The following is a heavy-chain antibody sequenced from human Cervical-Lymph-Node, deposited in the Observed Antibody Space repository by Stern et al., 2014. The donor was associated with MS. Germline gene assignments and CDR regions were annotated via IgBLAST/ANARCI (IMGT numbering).Heavy chain of an antibody. Sequence: VQLVQSGGGLVPPGGSLRLSCAVSGFTFNTYGMSWVRQAPGMGLEWISAIRDIGDRTYYADSVQGRFTISRDNSKNTLYLQMNSLSAEDTAVYYCVRDPPLDARFLGLDPWGQGTLVTVSS. J-gene: IGHJ5*02. CDR3: VRDPPLDARFLGLDP. D-gene: IGHD3-3*01. CDR2: IRDIGDRT. CDR1: GFTFNTYG. V-gene: IGHV3-23*04.